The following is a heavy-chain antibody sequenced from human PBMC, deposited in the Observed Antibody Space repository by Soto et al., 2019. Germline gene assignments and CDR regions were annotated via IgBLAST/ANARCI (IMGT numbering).Heavy chain of an antibody. J-gene: IGHJ3*02. Sequence: ASETLSLTCAVSGGSISSGGYSWSWIRQPPGKGLEWIGYIYHSGSTYYNPSLKSRVTISVDRSKNQFSLKLSSVTAADTAVYYCARARVLAAPGAFDIWGQGXMVTVSS. CDR2: IYHSGST. D-gene: IGHD6-13*01. V-gene: IGHV4-30-2*01. CDR1: GGSISSGGYS. CDR3: ARARVLAAPGAFDI.